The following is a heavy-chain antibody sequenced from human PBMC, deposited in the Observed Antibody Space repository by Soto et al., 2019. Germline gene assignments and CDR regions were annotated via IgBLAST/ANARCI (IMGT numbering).Heavy chain of an antibody. CDR2: INHSGST. J-gene: IGHJ6*02. V-gene: IGHV4-34*01. Sequence: SETLSLTCAVYGGSFSGYYWSWIRQPPGKGLEWIGEINHSGSTNYNPSLKSRVTISVDTSKNQFSLKLSSVTAADTAVYYCARGGASADLYYYYGMDVWGQGITVTVS. CDR3: ARGGASADLYYYYGMDV. D-gene: IGHD6-13*01. CDR1: GGSFSGYY.